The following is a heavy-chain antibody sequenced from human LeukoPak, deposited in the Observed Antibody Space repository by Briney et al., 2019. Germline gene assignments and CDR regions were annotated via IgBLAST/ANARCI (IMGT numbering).Heavy chain of an antibody. D-gene: IGHD3-22*01. V-gene: IGHV1-69*04. CDR2: IIPILGIA. CDR3: VRFSGGSFDSTRGNNYYDRSGYYYPGVGYYYYGMDV. CDR1: VDSLSIYA. Sequence: GSSVKVSCKASVDSLSIYAVSCVRQAPGQGLEWMGRIIPILGIANYAQKFQGRVTITADKSTSTAYMELSSLRSEDTAVYYCVRFSGGSFDSTRGNNYYDRSGYYYPGVGYYYYGMDVWGQGTTVTVSS. J-gene: IGHJ6*02.